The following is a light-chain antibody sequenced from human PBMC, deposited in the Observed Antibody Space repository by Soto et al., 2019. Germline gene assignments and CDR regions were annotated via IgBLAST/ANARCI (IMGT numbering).Light chain of an antibody. V-gene: IGLV2-14*01. CDR2: DVS. J-gene: IGLJ1*01. CDR1: SSDVGGYNY. Sequence: QSALTQPASVSGSTGLSVAISCTGTSSDVGGYNYVSWYQQHPGKAPKLMIYDVSNRPSGVSNRFSGSKSGNTASLTISGLQAEDEADYYCSSYTSSSTLGHVFGTGTKVTVL. CDR3: SSYTSSSTLGHV.